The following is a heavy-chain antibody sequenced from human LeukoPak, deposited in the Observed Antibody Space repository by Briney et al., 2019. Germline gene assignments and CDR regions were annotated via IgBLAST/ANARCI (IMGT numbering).Heavy chain of an antibody. D-gene: IGHD6-19*01. CDR3: ARGEHSSGWYYFDY. V-gene: IGHV4-59*12. J-gene: IGHJ4*02. Sequence: SETLSLTCTVSGGSIGRYYWSWIRQPPGKGLEWVGYVDYSGSTNYNPSLKSRVTISVDTSKNQFSLKLSSVTAADTAVYYCARGEHSSGWYYFDYWGQGTLVTVSS. CDR1: GGSIGRYY. CDR2: VDYSGST.